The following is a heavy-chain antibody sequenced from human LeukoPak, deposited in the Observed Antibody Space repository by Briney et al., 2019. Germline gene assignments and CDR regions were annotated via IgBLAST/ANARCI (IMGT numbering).Heavy chain of an antibody. CDR2: ISSNGSTI. CDR1: GFTFSRYE. CDR3: ASPHGQWSPPAL. V-gene: IGHV3-48*03. J-gene: IGHJ4*02. Sequence: GGSVRLSCAASGFTFSRYEMNWVRQAPGEGLGGVSYISSNGSTIYYADSVKGRFTTSRDNAKNSLYLKMNSLRAQDLAVYSCASPHGQWSPPALWGQGTLVPVSS. D-gene: IGHD1-26*01.